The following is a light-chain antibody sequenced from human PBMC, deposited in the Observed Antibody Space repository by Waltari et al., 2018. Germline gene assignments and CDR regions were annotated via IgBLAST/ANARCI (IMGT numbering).Light chain of an antibody. CDR2: AAS. CDR1: QSVSSN. Sequence: EIVMPQTTASLSVSPGEIATFSCRASQSVSSNLAWYQQKPGQAPSLLIYAASTRATGIPARFSGGGSGTEFTLTISSLQFEDFAVYYCQQYNNWPPSITFGQGTRLEIK. CDR3: QQYNNWPPSIT. V-gene: IGKV3-15*01. J-gene: IGKJ5*01.